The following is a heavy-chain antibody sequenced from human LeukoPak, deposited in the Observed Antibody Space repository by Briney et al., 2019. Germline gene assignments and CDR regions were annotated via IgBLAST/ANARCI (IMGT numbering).Heavy chain of an antibody. Sequence: GASVKVSCKASGYTFTSYGISWVRQAPGQGLEWMGWISAYNGNTNYAQKLQGRVTMTTDTSTSTAYTELRSLRSDDTAVYYCARGAFWGSSSSVYDYWGQGTLVTVSS. D-gene: IGHD6-6*01. J-gene: IGHJ4*02. V-gene: IGHV1-18*01. CDR1: GYTFTSYG. CDR3: ARGAFWGSSSSVYDY. CDR2: ISAYNGNT.